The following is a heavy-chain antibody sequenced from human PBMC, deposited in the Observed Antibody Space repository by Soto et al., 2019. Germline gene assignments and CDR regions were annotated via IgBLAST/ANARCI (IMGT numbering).Heavy chain of an antibody. V-gene: IGHV3-23*01. Sequence: GGSLRLSCAASGFTFSSYAMSWVRQTPGEGLEWVSAISGSGSSTYYADSVKGRFTISRDNAKNSLYLQMNSLRAEDTAVYYCARPVLTGSPHDAFDIWGQGTMVTVSS. CDR3: ARPVLTGSPHDAFDI. CDR1: GFTFSSYA. CDR2: ISGSGSST. D-gene: IGHD1-20*01. J-gene: IGHJ3*02.